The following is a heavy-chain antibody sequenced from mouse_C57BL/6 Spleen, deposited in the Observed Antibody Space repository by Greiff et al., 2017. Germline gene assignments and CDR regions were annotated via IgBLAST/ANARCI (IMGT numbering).Heavy chain of an antibody. V-gene: IGHV14-4*01. Sequence: VQLKESGAELVRPGASVKLSCTASGFNIKDDYMHWVKQRPEQGLEWIGWIDPENGDTEYASKFQGKATITADTSSTTAYLQLSSLTSEDNAVSFCTTAPPITAVVATGDYWGQGTSVTVSS. CDR1: GFNIKDDY. J-gene: IGHJ4*01. D-gene: IGHD1-1*01. CDR2: IDPENGDT. CDR3: TTAPPITAVVATGDY.